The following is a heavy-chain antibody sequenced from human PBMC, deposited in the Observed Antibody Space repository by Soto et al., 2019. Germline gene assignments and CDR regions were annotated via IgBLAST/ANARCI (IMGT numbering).Heavy chain of an antibody. D-gene: IGHD3-9*01. CDR2: IKTDGSEK. J-gene: IGHJ2*01. CDR1: GFTYGSYW. Sequence: EGQLVESGGGWVQPGGSLRLSCAASGFTYGSYWMSWVRQAPGKGLEWVANIKTDGSEKYFVESVRGRFSISRDNAKKSLFLQMDGLRGEDTAVYYCAREILWTGWYYDLWGRGTLVPVSS. CDR3: AREILWTGWYYDL. V-gene: IGHV3-7*01.